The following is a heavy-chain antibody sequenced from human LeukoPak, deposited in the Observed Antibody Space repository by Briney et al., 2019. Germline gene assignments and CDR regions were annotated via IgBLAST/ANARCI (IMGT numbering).Heavy chain of an antibody. Sequence: SETLSLTCTVSGDSIGSSSYYWGWIRQPPGKGLEWIGSMYYSGSTYYNPSLKSRVTISVDTSKNQFSLKLSSVTAADTAVYYCARQSLGHFDWLFFDYWGQGTLVTVSS. D-gene: IGHD3-9*01. CDR2: MYYSGST. J-gene: IGHJ4*02. CDR3: ARQSLGHFDWLFFDY. V-gene: IGHV4-39*01. CDR1: GDSIGSSSYY.